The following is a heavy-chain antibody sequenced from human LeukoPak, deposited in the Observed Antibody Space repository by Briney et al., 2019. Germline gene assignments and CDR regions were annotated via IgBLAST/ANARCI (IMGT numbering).Heavy chain of an antibody. CDR2: IYTSGST. D-gene: IGHD2-2*01. CDR3: AREPIVVVPAAKGPYWYFDL. J-gene: IGHJ2*01. V-gene: IGHV4-4*07. Sequence: SETLSLTCTVSGDSISNYYWSWIRQPAGKGLEWIGRIYTSGSTNYNPSLKSRVTMSVDTSKNQFSLKLSSVTAADTAVYYCAREPIVVVPAAKGPYWYFDLWGRGTLVTVSS. CDR1: GDSISNYY.